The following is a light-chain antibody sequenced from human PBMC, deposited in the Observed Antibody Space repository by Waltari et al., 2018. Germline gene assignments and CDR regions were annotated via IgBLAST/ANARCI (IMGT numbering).Light chain of an antibody. J-gene: IGLJ2*01. V-gene: IGLV2-23*03. CDR1: SSDVGSYNL. CDR2: EGS. CDR3: CSYAGSSTVGLL. Sequence: QSALTQPASVSGSPGQSITISCTGTSSDVGSYNLVSWYQQHPGKAAKLMIYEGSKRPKGVSNRFSGSKSGNTAALTTSGLKAEDEAEYYCCSYAGSSTVGLLFGGGTKLTAL.